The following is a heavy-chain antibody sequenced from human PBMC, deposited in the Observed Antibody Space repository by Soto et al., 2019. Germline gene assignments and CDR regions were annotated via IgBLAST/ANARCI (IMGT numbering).Heavy chain of an antibody. Sequence: PGGSLRLSCAASGFTFSSYWMSWVRQAPGKGLEWVSAISGSGGSTYYADSVKGRFTISRDNSKNTLYLQMNSLRAEDTAVYYCAKVQQFGGWYVGPPDYWGQGTLVTVSS. CDR2: ISGSGGST. J-gene: IGHJ4*02. V-gene: IGHV3-23*01. D-gene: IGHD6-19*01. CDR1: GFTFSSYW. CDR3: AKVQQFGGWYVGPPDY.